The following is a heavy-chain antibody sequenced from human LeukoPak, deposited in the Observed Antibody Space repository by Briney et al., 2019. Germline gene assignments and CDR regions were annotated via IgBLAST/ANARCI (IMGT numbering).Heavy chain of an antibody. J-gene: IGHJ4*02. CDR3: ARVGVDWFVPEFDY. CDR1: GGSISSSSYY. V-gene: IGHV4-39*07. D-gene: IGHD3-9*01. CDR2: IYYSGST. Sequence: SETLSLTCTVSGGSISSSSYYWGWIRQPPGKGLEWIGSIYYSGSTYYNPSLKSRVTISVDTSKNQFSLKLSSVTAADTAVYYCARVGVDWFVPEFDYWGQGTLVTVSS.